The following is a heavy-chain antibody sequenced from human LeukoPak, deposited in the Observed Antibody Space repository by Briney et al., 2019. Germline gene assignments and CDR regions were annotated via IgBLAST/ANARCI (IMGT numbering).Heavy chain of an antibody. Sequence: SETLSLTCSVSGGSISPYYWSWIRQPPGKGLEWIGYIYYSGSTNYNPSLKSRVTISVDTSKNQFSLKLSSVTAADTAVYYCARDADSSGYYFDYWGQGTLVTVSS. CDR2: IYYSGST. D-gene: IGHD3-22*01. J-gene: IGHJ4*02. CDR3: ARDADSSGYYFDY. V-gene: IGHV4-59*01. CDR1: GGSISPYY.